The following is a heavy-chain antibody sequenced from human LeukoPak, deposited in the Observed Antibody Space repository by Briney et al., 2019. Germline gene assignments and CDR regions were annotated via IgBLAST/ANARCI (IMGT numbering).Heavy chain of an antibody. D-gene: IGHD2-15*01. CDR3: ARGRCAHGDY. Sequence: SETLSLTCAVYGGSFSGYYWSWIRQPPGKGLEWIGEINHSGSTNYNPSLKSRVTISVDTSKNQFSLKLSSVTAADTAVYYCARGRCAHGDYWGQGTLVTVSS. CDR2: INHSGST. CDR1: GGSFSGYY. J-gene: IGHJ4*02. V-gene: IGHV4-34*01.